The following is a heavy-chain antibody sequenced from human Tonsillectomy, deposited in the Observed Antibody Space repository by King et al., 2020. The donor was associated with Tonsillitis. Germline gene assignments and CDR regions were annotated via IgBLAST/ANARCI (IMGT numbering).Heavy chain of an antibody. CDR3: AKDLIAMPEYFQH. CDR1: GFTFSSYA. J-gene: IGHJ1*01. CDR2: ISGSGGST. Sequence: VQLVESGGGLVQPGGSLRLSCAASGFTFSSYAMSWVRQAPGKGLEGGSAISGSGGSTYYADSVKGRFTISRDNSKNTLYLQMNSLRAEDTAVYYCAKDLIAMPEYFQHWGQGTLVTVSS. V-gene: IGHV3-23*04. D-gene: IGHD2-8*01.